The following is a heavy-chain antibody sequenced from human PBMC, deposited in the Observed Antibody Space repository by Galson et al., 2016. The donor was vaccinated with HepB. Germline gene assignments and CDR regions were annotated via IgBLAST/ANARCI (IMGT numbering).Heavy chain of an antibody. CDR1: GISLRTSEMC. J-gene: IGHJ6*02. Sequence: PALVKPTQTLTLTCTFSGISLRTSEMCVSWIRQPPGKALEWLALIDWADDKYYSTSLKTRLTIFKDTSKNQVVLTMTNMDPLDTATDYCARIRIRRGYSFGYYGMNVWGQGTTVTVSS. CDR2: IDWADDK. D-gene: IGHD5-18*01. CDR3: ARIRIRRGYSFGYYGMNV. V-gene: IGHV2-70*01.